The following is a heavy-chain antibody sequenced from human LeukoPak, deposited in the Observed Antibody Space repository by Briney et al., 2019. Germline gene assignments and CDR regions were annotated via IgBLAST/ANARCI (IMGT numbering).Heavy chain of an antibody. D-gene: IGHD3-16*01. V-gene: IGHV4-30-4*03. CDR2: IYHTGSA. CDR3: IAAWGYFQH. Sequence: SETLSLTCTVSGASISNGDYFWSWIRQSPGEGLEWIGYIYHTGSALYNPSLQSRVIMSVDTSRNHFSLKLTSVTAADTAVYYCIAAWGYFQHWGQGSLVTLSS. J-gene: IGHJ1*01. CDR1: GASISNGDYF.